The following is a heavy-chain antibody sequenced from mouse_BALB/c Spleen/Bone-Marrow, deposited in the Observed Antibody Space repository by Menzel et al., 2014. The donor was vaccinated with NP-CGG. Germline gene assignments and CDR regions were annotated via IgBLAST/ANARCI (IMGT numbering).Heavy chain of an antibody. J-gene: IGHJ4*01. CDR2: IYPGSGST. CDR1: GYTFTSYW. V-gene: IGHV1S22*01. CDR3: TRSPITTVVAETMDY. D-gene: IGHD1-1*01. Sequence: GSELVRPGASVKLSCKASGYTFTSYWMHWVKQRPGQGLEWIGNIYPGSGSTNYDEEFKNKATLTVDTSSSTAYMQLSSLTSEDSAVYYCTRSPITTVVAETMDYWGQGTSVTVSS.